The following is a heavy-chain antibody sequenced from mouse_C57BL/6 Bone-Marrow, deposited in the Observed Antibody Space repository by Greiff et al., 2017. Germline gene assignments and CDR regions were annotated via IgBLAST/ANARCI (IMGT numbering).Heavy chain of an antibody. CDR2: INPNNGGT. D-gene: IGHD1-1*01. Sequence: EVQLQQSGPELVKPGASVKIPCKASGYTFTDYNMDWVKQSHGKSLEWIGDINPNNGGTIYNQKFKGKATLTVDKSSSTAYMELRSLTSEDTAVYDCARDYGSSYSDWYFDVWGTGTTVTVSS. CDR1: GYTFTDYN. V-gene: IGHV1-18*01. J-gene: IGHJ1*03. CDR3: ARDYGSSYSDWYFDV.